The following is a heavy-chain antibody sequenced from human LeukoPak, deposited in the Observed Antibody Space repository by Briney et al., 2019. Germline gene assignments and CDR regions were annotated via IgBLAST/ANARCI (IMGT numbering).Heavy chain of an antibody. CDR2: IYSGGST. CDR1: GFTVSSKY. CDR3: ARHDGSQGYAFDI. Sequence: GGPLRLSCAASGFTVSSKYMSWVRQAPGKGLEGVSVIYSGGSTYYADSVKGRFTISRDNSKNTAYLQMNSLRAEHTAVYYCARHDGSQGYAFDIWGQGTMVTVSS. D-gene: IGHD2-15*01. J-gene: IGHJ3*02. V-gene: IGHV3-66*04.